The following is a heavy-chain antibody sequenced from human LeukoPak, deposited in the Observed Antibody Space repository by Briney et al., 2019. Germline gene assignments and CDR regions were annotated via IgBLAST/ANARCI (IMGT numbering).Heavy chain of an antibody. Sequence: GGSLRLSCAASGFTFSSYAMHWVRQAPGKGLEWVAVISYDGSNKHYADSVKGRFTISRDNSKNTLYLQMNSLRAEDTAVYYCARDFIVGATYFDYWGQGTLVTVSS. CDR2: ISYDGSNK. CDR1: GFTFSSYA. V-gene: IGHV3-30-3*01. J-gene: IGHJ4*02. CDR3: ARDFIVGATYFDY. D-gene: IGHD1-26*01.